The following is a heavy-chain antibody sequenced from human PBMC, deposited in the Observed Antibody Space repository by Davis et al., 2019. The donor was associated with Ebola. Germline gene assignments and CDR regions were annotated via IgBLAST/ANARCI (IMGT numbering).Heavy chain of an antibody. V-gene: IGHV3-23*01. CDR3: AKDLGTSGVFDA. Sequence: GSLRLSCAASGFPFTSYAMGWVRQAPGKGLEWVSSISASAGSTFYADSVNGRFTISRDNSQNTLYLQMNTLRAEDSALYYCAKDLGTSGVFDAWGQGTVVTVSA. J-gene: IGHJ3*01. CDR1: GFPFTSYA. CDR2: ISASAGST. D-gene: IGHD1-7*01.